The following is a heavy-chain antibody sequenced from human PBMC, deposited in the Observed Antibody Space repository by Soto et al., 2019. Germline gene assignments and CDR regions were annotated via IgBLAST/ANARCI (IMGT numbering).Heavy chain of an antibody. Sequence: SETLSLTCAVSGGSISSGGYSWSWIRQPPGKGLEWIGYIYHSGSTYYNPSLKSRVTISVDRSKNQFSLKLSSVTAADTAIYYCARGGHVVVVTAALDYWGQGTLVTVSS. J-gene: IGHJ4*02. CDR1: GGSISSGGYS. V-gene: IGHV4-30-2*01. CDR3: ARGGHVVVVTAALDY. D-gene: IGHD2-21*02. CDR2: IYHSGST.